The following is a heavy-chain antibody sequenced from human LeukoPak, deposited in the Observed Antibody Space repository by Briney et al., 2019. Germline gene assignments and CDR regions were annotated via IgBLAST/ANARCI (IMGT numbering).Heavy chain of an antibody. CDR3: ARWSGSYRAFDY. Sequence: ASVKVSCTPSGYTFTIYYMHWVRPAPGQGLEWVGIINPSGGSTSYAQKFQGRVTMTRDTSTSTVYMELSSLRSEATAVYYCARWSGSYRAFDYWGQGTLVTVSS. J-gene: IGHJ4*02. CDR1: GYTFTIYY. V-gene: IGHV1-46*01. D-gene: IGHD1-26*01. CDR2: INPSGGST.